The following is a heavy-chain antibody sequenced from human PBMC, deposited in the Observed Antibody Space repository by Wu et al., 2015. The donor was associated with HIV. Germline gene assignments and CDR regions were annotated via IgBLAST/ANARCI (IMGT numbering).Heavy chain of an antibody. V-gene: IGHV1-46*01. Sequence: QVQLVQSGAEVKKPGASVKVSCKASGYTFTSYYMHWVRQAPGQGLEWMGIINPSGGSTSYAQKFQGRVTMTRDTSTSTVYMELSSLRSEDTAVYYCARGDSTAVAYLEHLNWFDPWGQGTLVTVSS. J-gene: IGHJ5*02. CDR1: GYTFTSYY. CDR3: ARGDSTAVAYLEHLNWFDP. D-gene: IGHD6-19*01. CDR2: INPSGGST.